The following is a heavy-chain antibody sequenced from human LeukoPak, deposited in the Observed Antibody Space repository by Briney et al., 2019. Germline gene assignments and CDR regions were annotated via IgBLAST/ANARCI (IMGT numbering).Heavy chain of an antibody. CDR3: ARHELSGSGDQTGDAFDI. Sequence: GEALNISCKCSVYSLTSYGIGWVRQMPGKGLEWMGIICPGDSDTRYSPSYKGQVKISAEKYISTAYLQWSSLKASDTAMYYCARHELSGSGDQTGDAFDIWGQGTMGTVSS. CDR2: ICPGDSDT. D-gene: IGHD3-10*01. CDR1: VYSLTSYG. J-gene: IGHJ3*02. V-gene: IGHV5-51*01.